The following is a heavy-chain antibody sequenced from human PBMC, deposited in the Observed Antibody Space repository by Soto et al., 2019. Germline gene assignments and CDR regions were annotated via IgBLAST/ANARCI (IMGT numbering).Heavy chain of an antibody. CDR1: GGTFSSYA. CDR3: VRVVAIPGYPDN. J-gene: IGHJ4*02. Sequence: QVQLVQSGAEERQPASSVKVSCKTSGGTFSSYAISWVRQAPGQGLEWMGGIVPIVDTSTYAQKFQGRVTSTADESTSTVYMELSSLRSDDTAVYYCVRVVAIPGYPDNWGQGSLVTVSS. D-gene: IGHD5-12*01. V-gene: IGHV1-69*12. CDR2: IVPIVDTS.